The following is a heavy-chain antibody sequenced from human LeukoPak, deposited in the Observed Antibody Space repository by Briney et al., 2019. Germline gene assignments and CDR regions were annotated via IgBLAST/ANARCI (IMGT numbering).Heavy chain of an antibody. D-gene: IGHD6-13*01. CDR1: GYTFTGYY. J-gene: IGHJ4*02. CDR3: ARVCSAAGTGSRYYFDY. V-gene: IGHV1-2*06. Sequence: GASVKVSCKAPGYTFTGYYMHWVRQAPVQGLEWMGRINPNSGGTNYAQKFQGRVTMTRDTSISTAYMELSRLRSDDTAVYYCARVCSAAGTGSRYYFDYWGQGTLVTVSS. CDR2: INPNSGGT.